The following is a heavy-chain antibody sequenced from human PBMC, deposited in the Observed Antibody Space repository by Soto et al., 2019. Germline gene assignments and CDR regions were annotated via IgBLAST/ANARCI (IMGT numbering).Heavy chain of an antibody. CDR3: ARHYDYIWGSSPYYFDN. Sequence: SDTLSLTCTVSGGSISIYYWSWIRQPPGKGLEWIGYIYYSGSTNYNPSLKSRVTISVDTSKNQFSLKLSSVTAADTAVYYCARHYDYIWGSSPYYFDNWGQGNLVTVSS. V-gene: IGHV4-59*08. D-gene: IGHD3-16*01. J-gene: IGHJ4*02. CDR1: GGSISIYY. CDR2: IYYSGST.